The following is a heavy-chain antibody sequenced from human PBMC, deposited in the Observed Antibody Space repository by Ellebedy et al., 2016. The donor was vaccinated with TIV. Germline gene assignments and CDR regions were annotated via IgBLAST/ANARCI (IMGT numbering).Heavy chain of an antibody. D-gene: IGHD3-10*01. Sequence: SETLSLXCSVSGASITVDHWLSWVRQPTGKGLEWIGEIYLTGSTNYNPSLKSRVTMSIDKSKTQFSLKLTSVTAADTAVYYCARGSLWFGEFDSWGQGTLVTVSS. CDR2: IYLTGST. V-gene: IGHV4-4*02. J-gene: IGHJ4*02. CDR3: ARGSLWFGEFDS. CDR1: GASITVDHW.